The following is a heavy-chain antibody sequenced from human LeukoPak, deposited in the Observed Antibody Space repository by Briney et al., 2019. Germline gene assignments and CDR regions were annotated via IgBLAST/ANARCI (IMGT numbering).Heavy chain of an antibody. D-gene: IGHD5-18*01. CDR2: IWYDGSNK. CDR3: AKDSRGYSYGYSFDY. CDR1: GFTFSSYG. J-gene: IGHJ4*02. V-gene: IGHV3-33*06. Sequence: GGSLRLSCAASGFTFSSYGMHWVRQAPGKGLEWVAVIWYDGSNKYYADSVKGRFTISRDNSKNTLYLQMNSLRAEDTAVYYCAKDSRGYSYGYSFDYWGQGTLVTVSS.